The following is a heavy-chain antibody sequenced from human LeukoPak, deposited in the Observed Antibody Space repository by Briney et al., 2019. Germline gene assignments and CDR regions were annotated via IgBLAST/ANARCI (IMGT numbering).Heavy chain of an antibody. V-gene: IGHV3-53*01. J-gene: IGHJ4*02. Sequence: GGSLRLSCAASGLTGSHNYVSWVRQAAGKGLEWVSAIHTSGDTCYADSVKGRFTISRDTSKNTLYLQINSLRAEDTAVYYCARRSTRYCGGDCYFDYWGQGTLVTVSS. D-gene: IGHD2-21*02. CDR1: GLTGSHNY. CDR2: IHTSGDT. CDR3: ARRSTRYCGGDCYFDY.